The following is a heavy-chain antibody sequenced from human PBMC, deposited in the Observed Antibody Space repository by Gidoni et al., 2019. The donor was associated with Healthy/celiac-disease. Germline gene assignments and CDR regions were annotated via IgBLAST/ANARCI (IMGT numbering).Heavy chain of an antibody. Sequence: QVQLVQSGAEVKKPGASVKVSCKASGYTFTSYDINWVRQATGQGLEGMGWMNTNSGNTGYAQKFQGRVTMTRNTSISTAYMELSSLRSEDTAVYYCARGIPPWGYEDYWGQGTLVTVSS. CDR1: GYTFTSYD. CDR3: ARGIPPWGYEDY. D-gene: IGHD3-16*01. J-gene: IGHJ4*02. V-gene: IGHV1-8*01. CDR2: MNTNSGNT.